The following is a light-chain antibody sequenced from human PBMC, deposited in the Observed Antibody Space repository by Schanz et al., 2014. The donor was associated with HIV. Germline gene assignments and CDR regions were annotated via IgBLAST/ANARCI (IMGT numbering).Light chain of an antibody. Sequence: QSALTQPPSASGSPGQSVTISCTGTRSDIGNHDFVSWYQHHPDKAPKLMIFEVSKRPSGISDRFSGSKSGNTASLTISGLQAEDEADYYCSSYTSSSTWVFGGGTKLTVL. CDR1: RSDIGNHDF. J-gene: IGLJ3*02. CDR3: SSYTSSSTWV. V-gene: IGLV2-14*01. CDR2: EVS.